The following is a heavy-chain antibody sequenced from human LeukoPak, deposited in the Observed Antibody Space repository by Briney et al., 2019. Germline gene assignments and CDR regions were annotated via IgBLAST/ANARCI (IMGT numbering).Heavy chain of an antibody. CDR2: IYYSGGT. D-gene: IGHD2-2*01. V-gene: IGHV4-59*01. Sequence: PSETLSLTCTVSGGSISSYYWSWIRQPPGKGLEWIGYIYYSGGTNYNPSLKSRVTISVDTSKNQFSLKLSSVTAADTAVYYCARATQYQLINWFDPWGQGTLVTVSS. CDR1: GGSISSYY. CDR3: ARATQYQLINWFDP. J-gene: IGHJ5*02.